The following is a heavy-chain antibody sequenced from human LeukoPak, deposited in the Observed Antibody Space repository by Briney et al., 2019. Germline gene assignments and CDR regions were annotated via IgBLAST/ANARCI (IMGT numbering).Heavy chain of an antibody. Sequence: SETLSLTCTVSGGSISPYYWSWIRQPPGKGLEWIGYVYYSGSTNYNPSLKSRVTISVDTSKGQFSLKLTSVTAADTAVYYCARGGGSGRGNWFDPWGQGSLVIVSS. CDR2: VYYSGST. CDR3: ARGGGSGRGNWFDP. D-gene: IGHD3-10*01. CDR1: GGSISPYY. J-gene: IGHJ5*02. V-gene: IGHV4-59*01.